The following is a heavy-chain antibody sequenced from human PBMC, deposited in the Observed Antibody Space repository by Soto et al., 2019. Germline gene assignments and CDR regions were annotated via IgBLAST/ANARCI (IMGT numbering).Heavy chain of an antibody. CDR3: ARYCSGGSCSAKDYYYYMDV. CDR2: ISAYNGNT. V-gene: IGHV1-18*01. Sequence: QVQLVQSGAEVKKPGASVKVSCKASGYTFTSYGISWVRQAPGQGLEWMGWISAYNGNTNYAQKLQGRVTMTTDTATSTAYMELRSLRSDDTAVYYCARYCSGGSCSAKDYYYYMDVWGKGTTVTVSS. D-gene: IGHD2-15*01. J-gene: IGHJ6*03. CDR1: GYTFTSYG.